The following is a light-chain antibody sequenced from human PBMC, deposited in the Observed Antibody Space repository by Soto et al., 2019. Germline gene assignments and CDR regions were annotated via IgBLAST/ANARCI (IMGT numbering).Light chain of an antibody. J-gene: IGKJ4*01. CDR1: QSLDRN. CDR3: QQYNKWPLT. Sequence: EVVLTQSPATLSVSPGERATLSCRASQSLDRNLAWYQQKPGQPPRLVIYGASIRATGIPARFSGSESGTELTLTISSLQSEDFAVYYCQQYNKWPLTFGGGTKVEIK. V-gene: IGKV3-15*01. CDR2: GAS.